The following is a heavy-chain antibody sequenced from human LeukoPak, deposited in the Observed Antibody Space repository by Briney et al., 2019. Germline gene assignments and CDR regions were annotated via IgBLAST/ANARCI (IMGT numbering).Heavy chain of an antibody. Sequence: GGSLRLSCAASGFTFSSYSMNWVRQAPGKGLEWVSYISSSSSTIYYADSVKGRFTISRDNAKNSLYLQMNSLRAEDTAVYYCARSRSSYYPNWFDPWGQGTLVTVSS. D-gene: IGHD3-10*01. CDR1: GFTFSSYS. CDR2: ISSSSSTI. J-gene: IGHJ5*02. V-gene: IGHV3-48*01. CDR3: ARSRSSYYPNWFDP.